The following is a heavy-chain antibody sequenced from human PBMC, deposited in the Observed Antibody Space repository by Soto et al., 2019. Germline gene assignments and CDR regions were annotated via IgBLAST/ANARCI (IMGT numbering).Heavy chain of an antibody. V-gene: IGHV1-46*01. Sequence: GASVKVSFKASGYTFTSYYMHWVRQAPGQGLEWMGIINPSGGSTSYAQKFQGRVTMTRDTSTSTVYMELSSLRSEDTAVYYCARDGYSSSWSYGMDVWGQGTTVTVSS. J-gene: IGHJ6*02. D-gene: IGHD6-13*01. CDR1: GYTFTSYY. CDR2: INPSGGST. CDR3: ARDGYSSSWSYGMDV.